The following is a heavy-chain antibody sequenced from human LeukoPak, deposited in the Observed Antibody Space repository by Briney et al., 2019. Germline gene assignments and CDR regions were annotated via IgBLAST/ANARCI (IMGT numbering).Heavy chain of an antibody. CDR2: IRNKANNYAT. CDR1: GFIFSGSA. J-gene: IGHJ4*02. V-gene: IGHV3-73*01. D-gene: IGHD1-26*01. Sequence: GGYLRLSCAASGFIFSGSAIQWVRQTSGKGLEWVGRIRNKANNYATSYAASVKGRFTISRDDSKNTAFLQLNSLETEDTAMYYCARRLEVGASDLDYWGQGTLVTVSS. CDR3: ARRLEVGASDLDY.